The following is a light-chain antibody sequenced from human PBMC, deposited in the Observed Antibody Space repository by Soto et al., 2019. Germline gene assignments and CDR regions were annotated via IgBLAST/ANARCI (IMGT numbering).Light chain of an antibody. Sequence: EVVLTQSPGTLSLSPGERATLSCRASENVHSYLAWFQQKPGQAPRLLIYDASNRATGIPARFSGSGSGTDFTLTISSLEPEDFAVYYCQQRYNWPPITLGHGIRLEI. V-gene: IGKV3-11*01. J-gene: IGKJ5*01. CDR3: QQRYNWPPIT. CDR2: DAS. CDR1: ENVHSY.